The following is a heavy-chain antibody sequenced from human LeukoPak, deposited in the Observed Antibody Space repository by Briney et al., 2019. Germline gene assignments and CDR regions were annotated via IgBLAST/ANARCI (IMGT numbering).Heavy chain of an antibody. CDR3: ARDLMVRGVIYYYYYGMDV. V-gene: IGHV1-2*06. CDR1: GYTFSGYY. D-gene: IGHD3-10*01. CDR2: INPNGGGT. J-gene: IGHJ6*02. Sequence: ASVKVSCKASGYTFSGYYMHWVRQAPGQGLEWMGRINPNGGGTNYAQKFQGRVTMTRDTSISTAYMELSRLRSDDTAVYYCARDLMVRGVIYYYYYGMDVWGQGTTVTVSS.